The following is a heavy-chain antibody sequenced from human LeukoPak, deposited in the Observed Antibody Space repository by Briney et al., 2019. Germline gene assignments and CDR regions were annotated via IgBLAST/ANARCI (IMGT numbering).Heavy chain of an antibody. J-gene: IGHJ6*03. D-gene: IGHD3-3*01. CDR1: GFTFNTYG. Sequence: GGSLRLSCAASGFTFNTYGMHWVRQAPGKGLEWVAVIWYDGSNKNYADSVKGRFTISRDNSKNTLYLQMNSLRAEDTAVYYCAKESRDYDFWSGYYNYYYYMDVWGKGTTVTVSS. V-gene: IGHV3-33*06. CDR2: IWYDGSNK. CDR3: AKESRDYDFWSGYYNYYYYMDV.